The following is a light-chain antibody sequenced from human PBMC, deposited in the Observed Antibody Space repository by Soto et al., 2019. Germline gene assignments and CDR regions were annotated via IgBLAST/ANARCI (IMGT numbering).Light chain of an antibody. J-gene: IGKJ5*01. CDR2: GAS. CDR1: LSVSSSY. Sequence: EIVLTQSPGTLSLSPGEGATLSCRSSLSVSSSYIAWYQQRPGQTPSLLIYGASTRATGIPDRFSGSGSGTHFTLTISRLEPGDFAVYYCQHFGGTTSTFGQGTRLEIK. CDR3: QHFGGTTST. V-gene: IGKV3-20*01.